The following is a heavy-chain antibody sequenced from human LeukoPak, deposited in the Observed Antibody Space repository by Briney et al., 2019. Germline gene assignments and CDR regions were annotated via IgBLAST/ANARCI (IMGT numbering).Heavy chain of an antibody. Sequence: ASVKVSCKASGYTFTGYYMHWVRQAPGQGLEWMGWINPNSGGTNYAQKFQGRVTMTRDTSISTAYMELSRLRSDDTAVYYCARDPTFNYDFWSGHIDYFDYWGQGTLVTVSS. CDR2: INPNSGGT. V-gene: IGHV1-2*02. D-gene: IGHD3-3*01. CDR3: ARDPTFNYDFWSGHIDYFDY. J-gene: IGHJ4*02. CDR1: GYTFTGYY.